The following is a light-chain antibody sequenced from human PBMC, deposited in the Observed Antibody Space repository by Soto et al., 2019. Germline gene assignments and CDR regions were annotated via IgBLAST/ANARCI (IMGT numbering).Light chain of an antibody. CDR1: QSISSW. Sequence: DIQMTQSPSTLSASVGDRVTITCWASQSISSWLAWYQQKPGKAPKLLIYKASSLESGVPSRFSGSGSGTELTLTISSLQPDDFATYYCQQYNSYPFTFGPGTKVDIK. V-gene: IGKV1-5*03. J-gene: IGKJ3*01. CDR3: QQYNSYPFT. CDR2: KAS.